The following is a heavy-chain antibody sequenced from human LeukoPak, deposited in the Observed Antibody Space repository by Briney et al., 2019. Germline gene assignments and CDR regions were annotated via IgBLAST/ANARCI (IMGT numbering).Heavy chain of an antibody. D-gene: IGHD2-15*01. J-gene: IGHJ5*02. CDR2: INHSGST. V-gene: IGHV4-34*01. Sequence: KPSETLSLTCAVYGGSFSGYYWSWIRQPPGKGLEWIGEINHSGSTNYNPSLKSRVTISVDTSKNKFSLKLSSVTAADTAVYYCAGGGRRSVITVVVVAAKHWFDPWGQGTLVTVSS. CDR1: GGSFSGYY. CDR3: AGGGRRSVITVVVVAAKHWFDP.